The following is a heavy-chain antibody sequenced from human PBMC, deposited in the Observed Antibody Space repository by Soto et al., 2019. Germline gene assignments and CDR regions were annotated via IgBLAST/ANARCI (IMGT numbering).Heavy chain of an antibody. D-gene: IGHD4-17*01. V-gene: IGHV3-21*01. CDR3: ARGQFGDYIRWYFDP. CDR1: GFTYSSYS. Sequence: GGSLRLSCAAPGFTYSSYSMNWVRQAPGKGLEWVSSISSSSSYIYYVDSVKGRFTISRDNAKDSLYLQLNSLRVEDTAVYYCARGQFGDYIRWYFDPWGRGTLVTVSS. CDR2: ISSSSSYI. J-gene: IGHJ2*01.